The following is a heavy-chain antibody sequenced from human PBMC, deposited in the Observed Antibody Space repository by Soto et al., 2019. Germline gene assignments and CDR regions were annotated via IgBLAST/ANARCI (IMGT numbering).Heavy chain of an antibody. D-gene: IGHD2-21*02. V-gene: IGHV3-30*18. CDR1: GFTFSSYG. J-gene: IGHJ6*02. CDR2: ISYDGSNK. Sequence: QVQLVESGGGVVQPGRSLRLSCAASGFTFSSYGMQWVRQAPGKGLEWVAVISYDGSNKYYADSVKGRFTISRDNSKNTLYLQMNSLRAEDTAVYYCAKGRVTAIPNYYYYYGMDVWGQGTTVTVSS. CDR3: AKGRVTAIPNYYYYYGMDV.